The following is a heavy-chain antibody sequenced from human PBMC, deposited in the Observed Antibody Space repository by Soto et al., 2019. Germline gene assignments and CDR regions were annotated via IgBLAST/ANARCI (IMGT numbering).Heavy chain of an antibody. Sequence: ASVKVSCKASGYTFTSYDINWVRQATGQGLEWMGWMNPNSGNTGYAQKFQGRVTMTRNTSISTAYMELSSLRSEDTAVYYCASSDILTGYLNGYYYGMDVWGQGTTVTVSS. V-gene: IGHV1-8*01. CDR2: MNPNSGNT. CDR1: GYTFTSYD. CDR3: ASSDILTGYLNGYYYGMDV. J-gene: IGHJ6*02. D-gene: IGHD3-9*01.